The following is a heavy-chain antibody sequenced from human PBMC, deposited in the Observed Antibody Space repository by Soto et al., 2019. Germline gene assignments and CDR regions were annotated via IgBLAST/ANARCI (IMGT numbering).Heavy chain of an antibody. J-gene: IGHJ6*03. Sequence: SETLSLTCTVSGGSISSYYWSWIRQPPWKGLEWIGYIYYSGSTNYNPSLKSRVTISVDTSKNQFSLKLSSVTAADTAVYYCARVVNYQPRQNHLLNYYYYLDVWGKGTLVTVSS. CDR1: GGSISSYY. CDR3: ARVVNYQPRQNHLLNYYYYLDV. D-gene: IGHD2-2*01. V-gene: IGHV4-59*08. CDR2: IYYSGST.